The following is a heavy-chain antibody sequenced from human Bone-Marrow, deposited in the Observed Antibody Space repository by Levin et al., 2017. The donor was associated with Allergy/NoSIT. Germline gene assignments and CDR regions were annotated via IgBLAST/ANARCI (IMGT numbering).Heavy chain of an antibody. V-gene: IGHV3-48*04. Sequence: GESLKISCAASGFTLSSYSMNWVRQAPGKGLEWVSYISSSSSNIYYADSVKGRFTISRDNAKSSVYLQMNSLRAEDTAVYYCVRKAPGRAQMYYASAMDVWGQGTTVTVSS. CDR1: GFTLSSYS. J-gene: IGHJ6*02. CDR2: ISSSSSNI. D-gene: IGHD2-8*01. CDR3: VRKAPGRAQMYYASAMDV.